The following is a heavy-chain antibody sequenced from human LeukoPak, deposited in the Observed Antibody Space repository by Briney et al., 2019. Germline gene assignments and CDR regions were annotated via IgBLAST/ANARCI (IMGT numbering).Heavy chain of an antibody. CDR3: AREVDYHFWSGYISYYYYYMDV. Sequence: ASVKVSCKASGYTFTSYGISWVRQAPGQGLEWMGWIGAYNGNTNYAQKLQGRVTMTTDTSTSTAHMELRSLRSGDTAVYYCAREVDYHFWSGYISYYYYYMDVWGKGTTVTVSS. D-gene: IGHD3-3*01. CDR2: IGAYNGNT. J-gene: IGHJ6*03. CDR1: GYTFTSYG. V-gene: IGHV1-18*01.